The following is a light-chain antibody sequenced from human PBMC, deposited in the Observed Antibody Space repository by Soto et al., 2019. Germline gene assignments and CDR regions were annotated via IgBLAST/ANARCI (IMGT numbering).Light chain of an antibody. CDR2: DAS. CDR1: QGIRNF. Sequence: DIQMTQSPSSLSASVGDRVTITCQASQGIRNFLNWYQQKPGKAPRLLIYDASKLETGVPTRFSGSGSGAHFIFTINSLQPEDVAAYYCQQYDNLPYTFGHGTKLEI. V-gene: IGKV1-33*01. J-gene: IGKJ2*01. CDR3: QQYDNLPYT.